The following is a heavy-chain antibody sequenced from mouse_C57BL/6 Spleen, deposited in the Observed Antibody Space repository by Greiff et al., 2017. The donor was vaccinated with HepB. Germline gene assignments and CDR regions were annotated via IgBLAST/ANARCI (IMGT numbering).Heavy chain of an antibody. CDR3: ARRGYYGFYWYFDV. D-gene: IGHD1-1*01. CDR1: GFTFSSYT. Sequence: EVMLVESGGGLVKPGGSLKLSCAASGFTFSSYTMSWVRQTPEKRLEWVATISGGGGNTYYPDSVKGRFTISRDNAKNTLYLQMSSLRSEDTALYYCARRGYYGFYWYFDVWGTGTTVTVSS. CDR2: ISGGGGNT. V-gene: IGHV5-9*01. J-gene: IGHJ1*03.